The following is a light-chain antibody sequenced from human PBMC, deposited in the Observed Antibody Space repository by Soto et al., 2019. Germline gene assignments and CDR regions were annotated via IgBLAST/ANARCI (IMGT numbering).Light chain of an antibody. CDR3: QKGDSFPFN. CDR2: GAS. V-gene: IGKV3-20*01. CDR1: QSISISY. J-gene: IGKJ4*01. Sequence: EIVLTPAPGTLSFSPLKIATLSFSSSQSISISYLAWYQQRPGQAPRLLIYGASSRATGIPDRFSGSGSGTDFTLVISSLQAEDFATYFCQKGDSFPFNFGGGTKVDIK.